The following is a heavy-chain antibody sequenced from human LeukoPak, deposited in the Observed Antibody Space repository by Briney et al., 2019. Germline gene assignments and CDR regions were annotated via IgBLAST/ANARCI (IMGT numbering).Heavy chain of an antibody. CDR2: INHSGST. J-gene: IGHJ4*02. D-gene: IGHD6-19*01. CDR1: GGSFSGYY. CDR3: ASTRRSVAGTKSVDY. Sequence: SETLSLTCAGYGGSFSGYYWGWIRQPPGKGLEWIGEINHSGSTNYNPSLKSRVTISVDTSKNQFSLKLSSVTAADTAVYYCASTRRSVAGTKSVDYWGQGTLVTVSS. V-gene: IGHV4-34*01.